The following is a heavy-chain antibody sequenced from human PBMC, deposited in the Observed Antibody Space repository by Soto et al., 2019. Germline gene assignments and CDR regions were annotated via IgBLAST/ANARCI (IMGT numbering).Heavy chain of an antibody. Sequence: GSLRLSCAASGFTFSTYAMSWVRQAPRKGLEWVSAISGNGGDYTYYADSVKGRFTISRDNSKNTLYLQMNGLRAEDTAVYYCVPLCRYCSTTTPSWGQGTLVTVSS. CDR1: GFTFSTYA. CDR3: VPLCRYCSTTTPS. D-gene: IGHD2-2*01. V-gene: IGHV3-23*01. J-gene: IGHJ4*02. CDR2: ISGNGGDYT.